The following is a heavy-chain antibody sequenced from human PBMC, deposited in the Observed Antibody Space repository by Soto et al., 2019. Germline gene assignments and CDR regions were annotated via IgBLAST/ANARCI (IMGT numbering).Heavy chain of an antibody. V-gene: IGHV4-34*01. CDR3: ARLNAGTTYYYYGMDV. Sequence: PSETLSLTCAVYGGSFSGYYWTWIRQPPGTGLEWIGEINHSGSTNYNPSHKSRVTISVDTSKNQFSLKMSSVTAADTALYYCARLNAGTTYYYYGMDVWGQGTTVTVS. D-gene: IGHD1-7*01. J-gene: IGHJ6*02. CDR2: INHSGST. CDR1: GGSFSGYY.